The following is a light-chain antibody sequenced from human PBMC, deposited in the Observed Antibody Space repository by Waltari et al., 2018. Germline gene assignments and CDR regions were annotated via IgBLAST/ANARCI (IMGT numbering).Light chain of an antibody. CDR2: FHC. Sequence: QSGLTQPPSVSGAPGQRVTISCTGSSSNIGAGYDVHWYQLLPGTAPKLLIYFHCNRPSGFPDRSSGSKSGTSASLAITGLQAEDEADYYCQAYDSSLSGSVFGGGTKLTVL. CDR3: QAYDSSLSGSV. CDR1: SSNIGAGYD. V-gene: IGLV1-40*01. J-gene: IGLJ3*02.